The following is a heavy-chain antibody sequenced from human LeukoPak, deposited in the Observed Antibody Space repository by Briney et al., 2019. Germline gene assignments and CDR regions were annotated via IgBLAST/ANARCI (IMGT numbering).Heavy chain of an antibody. CDR2: ISAYNGNT. CDR1: GDTFTSYG. CDR3: AREERSGSYYAFDI. V-gene: IGHV1-18*01. D-gene: IGHD1-26*01. Sequence: ASGKVSCKASGDTFTSYGISWVRQAPGQGLEWMGWISAYNGNTNYAQKLQGRVTMTTDTSTSTAYMELRSLRSDDTAVYYCAREERSGSYYAFDIRGQGTMVTVSS. J-gene: IGHJ3*02.